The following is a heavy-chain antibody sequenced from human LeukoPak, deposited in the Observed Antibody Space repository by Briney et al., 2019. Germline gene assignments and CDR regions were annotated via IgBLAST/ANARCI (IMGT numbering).Heavy chain of an antibody. D-gene: IGHD2-21*01. CDR1: GGSSSSSY. CDR2: IFYTGDS. CDR3: ARHRFASPLDS. J-gene: IGHJ4*02. Sequence: SETLSLTCTVSGGSSSSSYWIWIRHPPGKGLECIGYIFYTGDSNHNPSFKSRVSISLATSTAQISPKLSSVTAADTAVYYCARHRFASPLDSWGQGTLVTVSS. V-gene: IGHV4-59*08.